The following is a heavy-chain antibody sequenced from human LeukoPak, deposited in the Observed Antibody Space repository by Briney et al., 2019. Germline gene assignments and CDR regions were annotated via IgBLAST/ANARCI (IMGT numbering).Heavy chain of an antibody. D-gene: IGHD6-6*01. CDR3: ARDVRPDY. CDR1: GFTFRSYA. CDR2: ITYNSGTI. J-gene: IGHJ4*02. V-gene: IGHV3-48*01. Sequence: PGRSLRLSCAASGFTFRSYAMQWVRQAPGKGLEWVSYITYNSGTIFYADSVKGRFTISRDNAKDSLYLQMNALRAEDTAVYYCARDVRPDYWGQGTLVTVST.